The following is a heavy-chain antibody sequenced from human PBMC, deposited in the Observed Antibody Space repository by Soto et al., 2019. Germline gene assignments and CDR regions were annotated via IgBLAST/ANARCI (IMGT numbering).Heavy chain of an antibody. Sequence: QVQLVESGGGVVQPGRSLRLSCAASGFTFSSYGMHWVRQAPGKGLEWVAVIWYDGSNKYYADSVKGRFTISRDNSKNTLYLQMNSLRAEDTAVYYCASSYSYGFSTDSFDIWGQGTMVTVSS. CDR3: ASSYSYGFSTDSFDI. D-gene: IGHD5-18*01. CDR2: IWYDGSNK. CDR1: GFTFSSYG. J-gene: IGHJ3*02. V-gene: IGHV3-33*01.